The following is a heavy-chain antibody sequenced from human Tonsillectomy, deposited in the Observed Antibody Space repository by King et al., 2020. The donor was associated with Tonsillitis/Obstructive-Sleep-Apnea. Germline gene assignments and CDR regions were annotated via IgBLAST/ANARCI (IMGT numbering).Heavy chain of an antibody. CDR1: GFTFSSYA. CDR3: AKDGPCSGCSCYRMLDWFDP. Sequence: VQLVESGGGLVQPGGSLRLSCAASGFTFSSYAMSWVRQAPGKGLEWVSAISGSGGSTYYADSVKGRFTISRDNSKNTLYLQMNSLRAEDTAVYYCAKDGPCSGCSCYRMLDWFDPWGQGTLVTVSS. V-gene: IGHV3-23*04. D-gene: IGHD2-15*01. J-gene: IGHJ5*02. CDR2: ISGSGGST.